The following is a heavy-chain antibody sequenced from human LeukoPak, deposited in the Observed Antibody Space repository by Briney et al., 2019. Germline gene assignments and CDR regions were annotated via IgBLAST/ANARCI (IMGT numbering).Heavy chain of an antibody. CDR2: INHSGST. J-gene: IGHJ4*02. D-gene: IGHD3-3*01. V-gene: IGHV4-34*01. CDR3: ARVPSHYDFWSGYYYYFDY. CDR1: GGSFSGYY. Sequence: SETLSLTCAVYGGSFSGYYWSWIRQPPGKGLEWIGEINHSGSTNYNPSLKSRVTISVDTSKNQFSLKLSSVTAADTAVYYCARVPSHYDFWSGYYYYFDYWGQGPWSPSPQ.